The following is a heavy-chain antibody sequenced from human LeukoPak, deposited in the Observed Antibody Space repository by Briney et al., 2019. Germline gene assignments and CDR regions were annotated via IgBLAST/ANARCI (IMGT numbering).Heavy chain of an antibody. V-gene: IGHV4-39*01. J-gene: IGHJ2*01. CDR2: IYYSGST. CDR1: GGSISSSSYY. Sequence: SETLSLTCTVSGGSISSSSYYWCWIRQPPGKGLEWIGSIYYSGSTYYNPSLKSRVTISVDTSKNQFSLKLSSVTAADTAVYYCASPPPVGPWYFDLWGRGTLVTVSS. CDR3: ASPPPVGPWYFDL.